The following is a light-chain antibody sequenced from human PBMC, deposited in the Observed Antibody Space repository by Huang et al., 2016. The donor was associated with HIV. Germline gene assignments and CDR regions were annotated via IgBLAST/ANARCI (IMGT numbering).Light chain of an antibody. Sequence: DIVMTQFPLSLPVIPEEPASISCRSSQSLLHSNGYNYLDWYVQKPGQSPQLLIYLGSNRAFGVPDRFSGSGSGTDFTLKISRVEAEYVGIYYCMQALQTPMFTFGQGTKLEIK. CDR3: MQALQTPMFT. CDR2: LGS. J-gene: IGKJ2*01. CDR1: QSLLHSNGYNY. V-gene: IGKV2-28*01.